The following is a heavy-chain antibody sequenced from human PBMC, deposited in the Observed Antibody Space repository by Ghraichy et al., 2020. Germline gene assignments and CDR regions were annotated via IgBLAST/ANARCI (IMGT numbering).Heavy chain of an antibody. CDR1: GAHFSTPV. V-gene: IGHV1-8*01. CDR3: ARAAVAARPPYYFDY. D-gene: IGHD6-6*01. J-gene: IGHJ4*02. CDR2: MNPNSGNT. Sequence: ASVKVSCKTGGAHFSTPVTPEKRVSRLLLQKRMGWMNPNSGNTGYAQKFQGRVTMTRNTSISTAYMELSSLRSEDTAVYYCARAAVAARPPYYFDYWGQG.